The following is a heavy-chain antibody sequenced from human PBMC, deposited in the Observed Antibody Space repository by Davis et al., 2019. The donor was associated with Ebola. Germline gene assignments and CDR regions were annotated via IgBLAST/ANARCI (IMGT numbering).Heavy chain of an antibody. CDR1: GASISGYY. CDR2: IYNSGRT. D-gene: IGHD3-22*01. Sequence: PSETLSLTCTVSGASISGYYWSWIRQPAGKGLEWIGRIYNSGRTNYNPSLNSRVTMSVETSKNQFILKLTSVTAADTAVSYWAEDRGYYYEGAFDLWGQGTMVTVSS. J-gene: IGHJ3*01. V-gene: IGHV4-4*07. CDR3: AEDRGYYYEGAFDL.